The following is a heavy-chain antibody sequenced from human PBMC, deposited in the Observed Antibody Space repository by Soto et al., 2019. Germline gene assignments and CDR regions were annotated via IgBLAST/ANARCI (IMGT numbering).Heavy chain of an antibody. D-gene: IGHD3-10*01. CDR3: AHSVTMVRGIHGTSVTSFDY. CDR1: GFSLSTSGVG. V-gene: IGHV2-5*02. Sequence: QITLKESGPTLVKPTQTLTLTCTFSGFSLSTSGVGVGWIRQPPGKALEWLALIYWDDDKRYSPSLKSRLTNTKDTSKHQVVLTMTNMDPVDTATYYCAHSVTMVRGIHGTSVTSFDYWGQGTLVTVSS. J-gene: IGHJ4*02. CDR2: IYWDDDK.